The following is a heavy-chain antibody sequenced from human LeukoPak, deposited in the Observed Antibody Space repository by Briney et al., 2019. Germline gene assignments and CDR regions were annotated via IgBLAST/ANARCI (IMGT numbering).Heavy chain of an antibody. D-gene: IGHD3-10*01. CDR2: IYYSGST. J-gene: IGHJ6*02. Sequence: SETLSLTCTVSGGSISSYYWSWIRQPPGKGLEWIGYIYYSGSTNYNPSLKSRVTISVDTSKNQFSLKLSSVTAADTAVYYCASTRGVAYYYYGMDVWGQGTTVTVSS. V-gene: IGHV4-59*08. CDR3: ASTRGVAYYYYGMDV. CDR1: GGSISSYY.